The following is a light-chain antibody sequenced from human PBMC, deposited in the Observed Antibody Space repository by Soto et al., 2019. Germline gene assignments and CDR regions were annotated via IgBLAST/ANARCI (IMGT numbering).Light chain of an antibody. CDR1: QSIHIW. CDR3: QQYNSYSRT. J-gene: IGKJ1*01. V-gene: IGKV1-5*03. Sequence: DIQMTQSPSTLSASVGDRVTITCRASQSIHIWLAWYQQKPGKAPKLLIYKASSLESGVPSRFSGSGSGTEFTLTISSLQPDDFATYYCQQYNSYSRTFGQGTKVDIK. CDR2: KAS.